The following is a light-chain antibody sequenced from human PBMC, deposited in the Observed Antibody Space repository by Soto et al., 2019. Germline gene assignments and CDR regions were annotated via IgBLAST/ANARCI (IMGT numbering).Light chain of an antibody. CDR2: DVS. J-gene: IGLJ3*02. Sequence: QSALTQPASVSGSPGQSITISCTGTSSDVGGYNYVSWYQQHPGKAPKLMIYDVSNRPSGVSNRFSASKSGNTASLTISGLQAQDEADYYCSSYTSSSPRVFGGGTKVTVL. CDR1: SSDVGGYNY. CDR3: SSYTSSSPRV. V-gene: IGLV2-14*01.